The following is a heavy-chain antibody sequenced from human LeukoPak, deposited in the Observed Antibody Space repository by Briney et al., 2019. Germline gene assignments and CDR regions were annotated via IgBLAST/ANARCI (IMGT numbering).Heavy chain of an antibody. J-gene: IGHJ4*02. CDR2: IYYSGST. CDR1: GGSISGYY. Sequence: PSETLSLTCTVSGGSISGYYWSWIRQPPGKGREWIGYIYYSGSTNYNPSLKSRVTMSVETSKNQFSLNLSPVTAADTAVYYCARGTVTREYFDYWGQGNLVTVSS. D-gene: IGHD4-17*01. V-gene: IGHV4-59*01. CDR3: ARGTVTREYFDY.